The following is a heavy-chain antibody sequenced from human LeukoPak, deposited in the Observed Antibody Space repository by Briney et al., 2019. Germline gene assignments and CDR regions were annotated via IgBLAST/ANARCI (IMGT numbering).Heavy chain of an antibody. CDR3: AREGSSSWYEPYGPYYYYYGMDV. CDR1: GYTFTGYY. J-gene: IGHJ6*02. Sequence: ASVKVSCKASGYTFTGYYMHWVRQAPGQGLEWMGWINPNSGGTNYAQKFRGWVTMTRDTSISTAYMELSRLRSDDTAVYYCAREGSSSWYEPYGPYYYYYGMDVWGQGTTVTVSS. CDR2: INPNSGGT. D-gene: IGHD6-13*01. V-gene: IGHV1-2*04.